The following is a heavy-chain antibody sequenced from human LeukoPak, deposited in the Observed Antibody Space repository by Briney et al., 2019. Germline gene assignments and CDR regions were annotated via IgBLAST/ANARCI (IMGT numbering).Heavy chain of an antibody. D-gene: IGHD2-15*01. CDR3: TTISGEKGLYCSGGSCLRQTYGMDV. CDR2: IKSKTDGGTT. V-gene: IGHV3-15*01. CDR1: GFTFSNAW. Sequence: TGGSLRLSCAVSGFTFSNAWMSWVRQAPGKGLEWVGRIKSKTDGGTTDYAAPVKGRFTISREDSKNTLHLQMNSLKTEDTAVYYCTTISGEKGLYCSGGSCLRQTYGMDVWGQGTTVTVSS. J-gene: IGHJ6*02.